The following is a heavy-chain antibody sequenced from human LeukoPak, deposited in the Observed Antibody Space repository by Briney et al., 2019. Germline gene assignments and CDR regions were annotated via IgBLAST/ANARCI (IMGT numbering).Heavy chain of an antibody. CDR1: GGSFSGYY. Sequence: SETLSLTCAVYGGSFSGYYWSWARQPPGKGLEWIGEIYHSGSTNYNPSLKSRVTISVDKSKNQFSLKLSSVTAADTAVYYCARTPDDYSNYIDWGQGTLVTVSS. CDR2: IYHSGST. V-gene: IGHV4-34*01. CDR3: ARTPDDYSNYID. D-gene: IGHD4-11*01. J-gene: IGHJ4*02.